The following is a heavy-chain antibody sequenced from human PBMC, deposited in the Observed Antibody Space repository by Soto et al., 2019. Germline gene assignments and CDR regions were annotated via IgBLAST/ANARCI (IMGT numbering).Heavy chain of an antibody. J-gene: IGHJ3*02. CDR1: GYTFTIYY. CDR2: MNPNSGNT. V-gene: IGHV1-8*01. Sequence: GASVKVSCKASGYTFTIYYIDWVRQATGQGLEWMGWMNPNSGNTGYAQKFQGRVTMTRNTSISTAYMELSSLRSEDTAVYYCARGNDPSANDAFDIWGQGTMVTVSS. CDR3: ARGNDPSANDAFDI.